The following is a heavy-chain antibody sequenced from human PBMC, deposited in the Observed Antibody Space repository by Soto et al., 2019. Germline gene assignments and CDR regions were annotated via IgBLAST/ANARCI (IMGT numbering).Heavy chain of an antibody. D-gene: IGHD4-17*01. V-gene: IGHV1-18*01. CDR2: ISAYNGNT. CDR1: GYTFTSYG. CDR3: ARERTVDYGDYESWFDP. Sequence: GASVKVSCKASGYTFTSYGISWVRQAPGQGLEWMGWISAYNGNTNYAQKLQGRVTMTTDTSTSTAYMELRSLRSDDTAVYYCARERTVDYGDYESWFDPWGQGTLVTVSS. J-gene: IGHJ5*02.